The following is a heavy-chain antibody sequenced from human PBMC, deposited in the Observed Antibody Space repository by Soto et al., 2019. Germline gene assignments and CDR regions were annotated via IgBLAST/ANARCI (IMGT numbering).Heavy chain of an antibody. CDR3: AREGLTGTLGLYYYYGMDV. V-gene: IGHV4-59*01. Sequence: QVQLQESGPGLVKPSETLSLTCTVSGGSIRSYYWSWIRQPPGKGLEWIGYIYYSGSTNYNPSLKSRVTISVDTSKNQFSLKLSSVTPADTAVYYCAREGLTGTLGLYYYYGMDVWGQGTTVTVSS. D-gene: IGHD1-7*01. J-gene: IGHJ6*02. CDR2: IYYSGST. CDR1: GGSIRSYY.